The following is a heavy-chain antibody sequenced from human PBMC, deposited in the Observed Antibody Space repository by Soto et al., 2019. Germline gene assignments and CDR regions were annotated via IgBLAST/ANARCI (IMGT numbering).Heavy chain of an antibody. D-gene: IGHD6-19*01. Sequence: SVKVSCKASGGTFSSYAISWVRQAPGQGLEWMGGIIPIVGTANYAQKFQGRVTITADESTSTAYMELSSLRSEDTAVYYCARESVAVAALDYWGQGTLVTVSS. CDR3: ARESVAVAALDY. V-gene: IGHV1-69*13. J-gene: IGHJ4*02. CDR2: IIPIVGTA. CDR1: GGTFSSYA.